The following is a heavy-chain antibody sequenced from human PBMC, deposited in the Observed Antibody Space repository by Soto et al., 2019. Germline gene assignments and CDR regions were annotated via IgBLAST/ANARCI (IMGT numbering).Heavy chain of an antibody. CDR1: GYTFTIHA. J-gene: IGHJ4*02. CDR2: INGGDGKI. D-gene: IGHD3-10*01. V-gene: IGHV1-3*01. Sequence: GASVKVSCKASGYTFTIHAIHWVRQAPGQRLEWIGWINGGDGKIEYSQNFQGRVTLTRDTSATTVYMELSSLTSEDTAVFYCARGFYGSADYWGQGTLV. CDR3: ARGFYGSADY.